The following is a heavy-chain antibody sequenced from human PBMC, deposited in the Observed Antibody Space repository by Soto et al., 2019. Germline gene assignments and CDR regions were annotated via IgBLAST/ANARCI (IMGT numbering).Heavy chain of an antibody. CDR1: GFTVSTNF. Sequence: EVQLVESGGGLVQPGGSLRLSCAASGFTVSTNFMTWVRQAPGKGLEWVSVIYSGGSTFYADSVKGRFTITRDNSKNTVYFQMNGLRVEDTAVYYCACAGMQLWPNYYADDLDVWGQGTTVTVSS. D-gene: IGHD5-18*01. CDR2: IYSGGST. CDR3: ACAGMQLWPNYYADDLDV. J-gene: IGHJ6*02. V-gene: IGHV3-66*01.